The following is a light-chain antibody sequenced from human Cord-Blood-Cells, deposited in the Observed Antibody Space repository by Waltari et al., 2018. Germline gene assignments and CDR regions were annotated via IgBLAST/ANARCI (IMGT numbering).Light chain of an antibody. V-gene: IGLV2-23*01. CDR2: EGS. CDR3: CSYAGSSTVV. CDR1: SSDVGSYNL. Sequence: QSALTQPASVFGSPGQSITISCTRTSSDVGSYNLVSWYQQHPGKAPKLMIYEGSKRPSGVSNRFSGSKSGNTASLTISGLQAEDEADYYCCSYAGSSTVVFGGGTKLTVL. J-gene: IGLJ2*01.